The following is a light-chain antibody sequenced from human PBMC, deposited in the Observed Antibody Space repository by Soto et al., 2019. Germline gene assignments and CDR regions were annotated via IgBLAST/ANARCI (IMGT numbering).Light chain of an antibody. CDR3: QQANSFPYT. CDR2: AAS. V-gene: IGKV1-12*01. CDR1: QGVSNW. J-gene: IGKJ2*01. Sequence: DIQMTQSPSSVSASVGDRVTITCRASQGVSNWLAWYQQKPGKAPKLLIYAASTLRSGVPSRFRGSGSGTDFTFTISSLQPEDFATYYCQQANSFPYTFGKGPKVDI.